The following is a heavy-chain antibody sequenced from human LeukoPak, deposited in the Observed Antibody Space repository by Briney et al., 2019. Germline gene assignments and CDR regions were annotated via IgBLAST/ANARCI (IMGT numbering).Heavy chain of an antibody. CDR1: GFTFSSYA. D-gene: IGHD3-22*01. Sequence: GGSLRLSCAASGFTFSSYAMHWVRQAPGKGLEWVAVISYDGSNKYYADSVKGRFTISRDNSKNTLYLQMNSLRAEDTAVYYCARGSYDSSGYYSYEDAFDIWGQGTMVTVSS. J-gene: IGHJ3*02. CDR2: ISYDGSNK. CDR3: ARGSYDSSGYYSYEDAFDI. V-gene: IGHV3-30-3*01.